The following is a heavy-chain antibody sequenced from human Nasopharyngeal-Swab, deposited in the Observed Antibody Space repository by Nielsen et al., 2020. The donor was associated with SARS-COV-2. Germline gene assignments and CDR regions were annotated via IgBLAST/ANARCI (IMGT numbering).Heavy chain of an antibody. CDR3: ARDRGSPQLLVERSYGMDV. V-gene: IGHV3-23*01. Sequence: GESLKISCAASGFTFNTYAMNWVRQAPGKGLEWVSAISGSGGNTFYADSVKGRFTISRDNSKNTLFLQMNSLRPEDTAVYYCARDRGSPQLLVERSYGMDVWGQGTTVTVSS. CDR1: GFTFNTYA. D-gene: IGHD2-2*01. J-gene: IGHJ6*02. CDR2: ISGSGGNT.